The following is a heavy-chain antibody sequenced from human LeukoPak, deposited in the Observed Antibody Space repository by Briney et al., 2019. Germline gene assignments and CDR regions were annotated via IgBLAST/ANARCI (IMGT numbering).Heavy chain of an antibody. Sequence: SEPLSLTCSVSGDSMVNYYGSWIRQSPGKALVWLGYIYSSGVTNYNSSFKSRVTLSVDTSKNQFSLKLNSVTAADTAVYSCARQTSAYPFFFDFWGQGTLVTVSS. CDR1: GDSMVNYY. CDR2: IYSSGVT. D-gene: IGHD5-12*01. CDR3: ARQTSAYPFFFDF. V-gene: IGHV4-59*01. J-gene: IGHJ4*02.